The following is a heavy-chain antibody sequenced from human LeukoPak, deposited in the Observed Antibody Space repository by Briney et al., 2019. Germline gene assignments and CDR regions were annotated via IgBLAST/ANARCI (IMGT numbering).Heavy chain of an antibody. CDR1: LGSTSSCSYY. D-gene: IGHD3-22*01. CDR3: ANTIIVGRSYYFDY. V-gene: IGHV4-39*05. Sequence: LETPSLTPTVSLGSTSSCSYYSGSISPHPRNWLEWHARIFYSGRTSSNPSLKSRATISVDTAKNQFSLKLTSLPATATAFYFRANTIIVGRSYYFDYWGQGTLVTVSS. CDR2: IFYSGRT. J-gene: IGHJ4*02.